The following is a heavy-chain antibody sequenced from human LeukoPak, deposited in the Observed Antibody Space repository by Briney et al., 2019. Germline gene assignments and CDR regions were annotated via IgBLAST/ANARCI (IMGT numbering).Heavy chain of an antibody. D-gene: IGHD5-12*01. J-gene: IGHJ4*02. CDR2: IKQDGSEK. Sequence: GGSLRLSCAASGFTFSGFSMNWVRQAQGKGLEWVANIKQDGSEKYYVDSVKGRLTISRDNAKNSLYLQMNSLRAEDTAVYYCARESWWLRVNDYWGQGTLVTVSS. V-gene: IGHV3-7*01. CDR3: ARESWWLRVNDY. CDR1: GFTFSGFS.